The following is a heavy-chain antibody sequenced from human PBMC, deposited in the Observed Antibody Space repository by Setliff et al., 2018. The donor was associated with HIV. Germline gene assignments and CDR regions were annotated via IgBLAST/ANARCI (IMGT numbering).Heavy chain of an antibody. CDR3: AKGSEQVIRYYYYFMDV. D-gene: IGHD2-21*01. Sequence: GESLKISCAASGFTFSNYGMHWVRQAPGKGLEWVAVIWYDGSSKYYADSVKGRFTISRDNSKNILYLQMNSLKAEDTAVYYCAKGSEQVIRYYYYFMDVWGKGTTVTVSS. J-gene: IGHJ6*03. CDR1: GFTFSNYG. CDR2: IWYDGSSK. V-gene: IGHV3-33*06.